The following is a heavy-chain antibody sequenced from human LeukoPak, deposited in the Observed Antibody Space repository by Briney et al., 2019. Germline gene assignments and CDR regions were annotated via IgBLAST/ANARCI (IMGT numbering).Heavy chain of an antibody. J-gene: IGHJ4*02. D-gene: IGHD2-2*01. CDR3: AKAFGGVPAAMSFDY. Sequence: PGGSLRLSCAASGFTFSSYAMSWVRQAPGKGLEWVSAISGSGGSTYYADSVKGRFTISRDNSKNTLYLQMNSLRAEDTAVYYCAKAFGGVPAAMSFDYWGQGTLVTVSS. V-gene: IGHV3-23*01. CDR2: ISGSGGST. CDR1: GFTFSSYA.